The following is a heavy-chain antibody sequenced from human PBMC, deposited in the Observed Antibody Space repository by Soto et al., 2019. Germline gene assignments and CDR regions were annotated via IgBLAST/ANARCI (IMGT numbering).Heavy chain of an antibody. CDR1: GFTFSNHA. V-gene: IGHV3-23*01. D-gene: IGHD3-3*01. CDR2: ISFSGENT. Sequence: EVHLLESGGGLVQPGGSLRLSCAASGFTFSNHAMSWVRQTPGEGLEWVSGISFSGENTYYADSVRGRFTVSRDNSKSTLYLKMNSLRAEDTAIYYCAKRFTLFGVNKLSPDAAYRGQGTLVTVSS. CDR3: AKRFTLFGVNKLSPDAAY. J-gene: IGHJ4*02.